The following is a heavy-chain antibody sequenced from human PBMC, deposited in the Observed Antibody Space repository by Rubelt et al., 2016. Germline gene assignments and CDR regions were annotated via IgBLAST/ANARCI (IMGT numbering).Heavy chain of an antibody. Sequence: PGVALEWLARIDWDNYEYSSTYLKSRLTISKDTSKNQVVLTVTNVEPADTATYDCARSFGLVSYYYGMDVWGQGTTVTVSS. J-gene: IGHJ6*02. CDR2: IDWDNYE. D-gene: IGHD3-16*01. V-gene: IGHV2-70*11. CDR3: ARSFGLVSYYYGMDV.